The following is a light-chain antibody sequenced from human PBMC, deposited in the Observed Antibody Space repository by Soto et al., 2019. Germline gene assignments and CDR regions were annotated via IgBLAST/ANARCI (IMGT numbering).Light chain of an antibody. CDR2: EVT. CDR3: SSYTSSSTVVA. CDR1: SSDVGGYNY. J-gene: IGLJ2*01. V-gene: IGLV2-14*01. Sequence: QSVLTQPASVSGSPGQSITISCTGTSSDVGGYNYVSWYQHHPGKAPKLMIYEVTNRPSGVSNRFSGSKSGNTASLTISGLQTEDEADYYCSSYTSSSTVVAFGGGTKLTVL.